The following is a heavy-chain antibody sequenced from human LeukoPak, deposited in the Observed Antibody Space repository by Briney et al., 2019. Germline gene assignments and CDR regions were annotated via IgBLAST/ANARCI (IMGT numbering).Heavy chain of an antibody. V-gene: IGHV3-9*01. J-gene: IGHJ6*03. CDR2: ISWNSGSI. D-gene: IGHD1-26*01. CDR1: GFTFYDYA. CDR3: AKSPLGAPYYYYYMDV. Sequence: GGSLRLSCAASGFTFYDYAMHWVRQAPGKGLEWVSGISWNSGSIGYADSVKGRFTISRDNAKNSLYLQMNSLRAEDTALYYCAKSPLGAPYYYYYMDVWGKGTTVTVSS.